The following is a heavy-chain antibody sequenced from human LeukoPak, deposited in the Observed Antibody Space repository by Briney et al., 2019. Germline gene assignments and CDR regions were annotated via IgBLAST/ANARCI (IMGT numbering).Heavy chain of an antibody. CDR3: ARDLPITIFGVVFDY. J-gene: IGHJ4*02. Sequence: ASVKVSCKASGYTFTGYYMHWVRQAPGQGLEWMGWTNPNSGGTNYAQKFQGRVTMTRDTSISTAYMELSRLRSDDTAVYYCARDLPITIFGVVFDYWGQGTLVTVSS. CDR1: GYTFTGYY. V-gene: IGHV1-2*02. CDR2: TNPNSGGT. D-gene: IGHD3-3*01.